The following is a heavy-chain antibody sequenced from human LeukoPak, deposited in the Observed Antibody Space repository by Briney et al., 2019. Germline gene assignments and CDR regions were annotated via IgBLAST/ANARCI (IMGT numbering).Heavy chain of an antibody. CDR1: GGSISSHY. V-gene: IGHV4-59*11. D-gene: IGHD3-22*01. Sequence: TSETLSLTCTVSGGSISSHYWSWIRQPPGKGLEWIGYIYYSGSTNYNPSLKSRVTISVDTSKNQFSLKLSSVTAADTAVYYCARSYYDSSGYFSYWGQGTLVTVSS. CDR2: IYYSGST. J-gene: IGHJ4*02. CDR3: ARSYYDSSGYFSY.